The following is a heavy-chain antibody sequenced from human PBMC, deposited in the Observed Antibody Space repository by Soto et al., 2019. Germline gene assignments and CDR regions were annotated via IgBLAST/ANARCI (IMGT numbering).Heavy chain of an antibody. Sequence: QVQLVESGGGLVKPGGSLRLSCAASGFTFSDYYMSWIRQAPGKGLEWVSYISSSGSTIYYADSVKGRFTISRDNAKNSLYLQMNSLRAEDTAVYYCARAPLDIVVVVAATPGWYFDLWGRGTLVTVSS. CDR2: ISSSGSTI. CDR1: GFTFSDYY. D-gene: IGHD2-15*01. CDR3: ARAPLDIVVVVAATPGWYFDL. J-gene: IGHJ2*01. V-gene: IGHV3-11*01.